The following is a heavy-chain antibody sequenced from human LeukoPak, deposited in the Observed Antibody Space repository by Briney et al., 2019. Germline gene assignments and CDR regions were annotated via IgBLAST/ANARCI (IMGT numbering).Heavy chain of an antibody. Sequence: GASVKVSCEASRYTFTSYDINWLRQATEQRLGWMGSLNPIDGNAVSVEKFQGRLTMTRDTSINTAYMELSRLESEDTAVYYCARGNRLYARSWSRRPSDYWGQGTLVTVSS. CDR2: LNPIDGNA. D-gene: IGHD6-13*01. J-gene: IGHJ4*02. V-gene: IGHV1-8*02. CDR1: RYTFTSYD. CDR3: ARGNRLYARSWSRRPSDY.